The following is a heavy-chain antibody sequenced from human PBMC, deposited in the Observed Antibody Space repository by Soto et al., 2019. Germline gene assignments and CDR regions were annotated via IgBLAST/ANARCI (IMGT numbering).Heavy chain of an antibody. V-gene: IGHV3-30*18. CDR1: GFTFSSYG. CDR3: AKDGHRPDYYYGMDV. CDR2: ISYDESNK. Sequence: GGSLKLGCAASGFTFSSYGMHWVRQAPGKGLEWVAVISYDESNKYYADSVKGRFTISIDNSKKTLYLKMKSQRAEDTAVYYRAKDGHRPDYYYGMDVWGQGTTLTFVS. J-gene: IGHJ6*01.